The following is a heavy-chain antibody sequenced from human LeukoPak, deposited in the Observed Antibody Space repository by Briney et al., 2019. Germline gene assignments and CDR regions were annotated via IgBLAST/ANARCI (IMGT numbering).Heavy chain of an antibody. CDR2: IYYSGST. D-gene: IGHD3-3*01. V-gene: IGHV4-59*01. J-gene: IGHJ3*02. Sequence: SETLSLTCTVSGGSISSYYWSWIRQPPGKGLEWIGYIYYSGSTNYNPSLKSRVTISVDTSKNQFSLKLSSVTAADTAVYYCARGPRTYYDFWSGYSYDAFDIWGQGTMVTVSS. CDR1: GGSISSYY. CDR3: ARGPRTYYDFWSGYSYDAFDI.